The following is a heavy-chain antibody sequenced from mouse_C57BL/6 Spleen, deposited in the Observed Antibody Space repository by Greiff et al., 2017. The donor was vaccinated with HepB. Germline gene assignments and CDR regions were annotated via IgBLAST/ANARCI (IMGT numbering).Heavy chain of an antibody. CDR1: GYTFTSYW. D-gene: IGHD2-4*01. J-gene: IGHJ2*01. CDR3: AREAVYYDYEGGTGYFAY. CDR2: IDPSDSYT. V-gene: IGHV1-59*01. Sequence: QVHVKQPGAELVRPGTSVKLSCKASGYTFTSYWMHWVKQRPGQGLEWIGVIDPSDSYTNYNQKFKGKATLTVDTSSSTAYMQLSSLTSEDSAVYYCAREAVYYDYEGGTGYFAYWGQGTTLTVSS.